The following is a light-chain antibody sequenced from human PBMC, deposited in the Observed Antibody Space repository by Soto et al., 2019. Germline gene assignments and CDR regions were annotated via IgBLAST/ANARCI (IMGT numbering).Light chain of an antibody. CDR2: DAS. J-gene: IGKJ5*01. Sequence: EIVLTQSPATLSLSPGERETLSCRASRSVSSYLAWYQQKLGQAPRLLIYDASNRATGIPARFSGSGSGTDFTLTISSLEPEDFAVYYCQQRSNWLITFGQGTRLEIK. CDR1: RSVSSY. V-gene: IGKV3-11*01. CDR3: QQRSNWLIT.